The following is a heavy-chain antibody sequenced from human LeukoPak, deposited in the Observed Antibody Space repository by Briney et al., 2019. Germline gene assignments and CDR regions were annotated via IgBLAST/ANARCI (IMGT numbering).Heavy chain of an antibody. CDR2: ISSSSSTI. CDR3: ARGYDFWSGYYPMMSYYFDY. J-gene: IGHJ4*02. CDR1: GFTFSSYS. V-gene: IGHV3-48*01. Sequence: EGSLRLSCAASGFTFSSYSMNWGRQAPGKGLEGVSYISSSSSTIYYADSVKGRFTISRDTPKNSLYLQMNSLRAEDTAVYYCARGYDFWSGYYPMMSYYFDYWGQGTLVTVSS. D-gene: IGHD3-3*01.